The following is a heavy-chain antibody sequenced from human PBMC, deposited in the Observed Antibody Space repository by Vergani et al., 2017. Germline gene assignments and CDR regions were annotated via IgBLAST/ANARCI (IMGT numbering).Heavy chain of an antibody. Sequence: QVRLQESGPGLVKPSETLSLTCSVSGGSMSGYYWSWIRQPPGKGLEWIGSIYYSENKFDNPSLESRVTLSIDTTKNQFSLKLKSVTAADTAVYYCARCFRDEGMIYGGTVENWFDPWGQGTLVTVSS. V-gene: IGHV4-59*04. CDR2: IYYSENK. CDR1: GGSMSGYY. D-gene: IGHD3-16*01. CDR3: ARCFRDEGMIYGGTVENWFDP. J-gene: IGHJ5*02.